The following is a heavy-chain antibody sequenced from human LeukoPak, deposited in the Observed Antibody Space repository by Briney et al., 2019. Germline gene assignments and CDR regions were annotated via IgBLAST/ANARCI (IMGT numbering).Heavy chain of an antibody. V-gene: IGHV3-21*01. Sequence: GGSLRLSCAASGFTFSSYSMNWVRQAPGKGLEWVSSISSSSSYIYYADSVKGRFTISRDNAKNSLYLQMNSLRAEDTAVYYCARAPLVVVGATPLDYWGQGTLVTVSS. CDR1: GFTFSSYS. CDR3: ARAPLVVVGATPLDY. J-gene: IGHJ4*02. CDR2: ISSSSSYI. D-gene: IGHD1-26*01.